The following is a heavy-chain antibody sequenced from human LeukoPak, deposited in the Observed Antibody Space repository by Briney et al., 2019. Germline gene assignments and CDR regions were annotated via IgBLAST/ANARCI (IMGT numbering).Heavy chain of an antibody. CDR2: ISDNGGGT. V-gene: IGHV3-23*01. CDR1: GFIFRNYA. Sequence: GGSLRLSCVASGFIFRNYAMSWVRQAPGEGLEWVSGISDNGGGTYYADSLKGRFTISRDNSKNMLYLQMNSLRAEDTAVYYCARRWDSRNGMDVWGQGTTVTVSS. CDR3: ARRWDSRNGMDV. D-gene: IGHD3-22*01. J-gene: IGHJ6*02.